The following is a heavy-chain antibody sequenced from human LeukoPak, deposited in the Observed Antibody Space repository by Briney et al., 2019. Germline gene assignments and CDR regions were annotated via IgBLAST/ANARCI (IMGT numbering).Heavy chain of an antibody. J-gene: IGHJ6*03. CDR1: GYTFTDYY. Sequence: ASIKVSCKASGYTFTDYYMHWVRQAPGQGLQWMGRINPKTGGTNYAQKFQGRVTMTGDTSISTAYMELSRLGSDDTAVYYCARAYNGWSGYYPRPRYYYYMDVWGKGTTVTVSS. V-gene: IGHV1-2*06. D-gene: IGHD3-3*01. CDR2: INPKTGGT. CDR3: ARAYNGWSGYYPRPRYYYYMDV.